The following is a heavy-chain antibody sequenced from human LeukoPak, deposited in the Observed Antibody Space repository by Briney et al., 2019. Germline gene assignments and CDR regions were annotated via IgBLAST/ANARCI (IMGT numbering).Heavy chain of an antibody. Sequence: ASVKVSCKASGYTFINYAINWGRQAPGQRPEWIGWINAGNGNTKYSQKFQGRVTITRDTSASTAYMELSSLTSEDTGIYYCARGPRAAADDYWGQGTLVTVSS. CDR1: GYTFINYA. CDR3: ARGPRAAADDY. CDR2: INAGNGNT. J-gene: IGHJ4*02. D-gene: IGHD6-13*01. V-gene: IGHV1-3*01.